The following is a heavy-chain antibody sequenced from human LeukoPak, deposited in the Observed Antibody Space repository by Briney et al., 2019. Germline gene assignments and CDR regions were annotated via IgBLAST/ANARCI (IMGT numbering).Heavy chain of an antibody. Sequence: ASVKVSCKASGYTFTSYGISWVRQAPGQGLEWMGWISTYNGSTNYAQKLQGRVSMTTDTSTSTAYMELRSLRSDDTAVYYCARSSLAVAGSVFDYWGQGTLVTVS. J-gene: IGHJ4*02. V-gene: IGHV1-18*01. CDR1: GYTFTSYG. D-gene: IGHD6-19*01. CDR2: ISTYNGST. CDR3: ARSSLAVAGSVFDY.